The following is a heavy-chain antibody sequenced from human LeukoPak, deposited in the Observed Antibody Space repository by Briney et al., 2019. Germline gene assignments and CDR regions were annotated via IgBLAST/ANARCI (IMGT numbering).Heavy chain of an antibody. Sequence: ASVKVSCKASGYTFAGYYMHWVRQAPGQGLEWMGWINPNRGGTNYAQKFQGRVTMTRDTSISTAYMELSRLRSDDTAVYYCARDRRLVEDFDYWGQGTLVTVSS. V-gene: IGHV1-2*02. J-gene: IGHJ4*02. CDR2: INPNRGGT. CDR3: ARDRRLVEDFDY. CDR1: GYTFAGYY. D-gene: IGHD6-19*01.